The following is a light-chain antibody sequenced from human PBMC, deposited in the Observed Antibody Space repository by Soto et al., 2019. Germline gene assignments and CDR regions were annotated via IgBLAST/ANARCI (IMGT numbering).Light chain of an antibody. V-gene: IGLV2-11*01. CDR1: INDVGGYNS. CDR2: SVT. CDR3: CSYAGSYTSYV. Sequence: QSALTQPRSVSGSPGQSVTISCGGTINDVGGYNSVSWFQHHPGSAPKLMVHSVTQRPSGVPDRFSGSKSGNTASLTISGLQAEDEADYYCCSYAGSYTSYVFGTGTKVTVL. J-gene: IGLJ1*01.